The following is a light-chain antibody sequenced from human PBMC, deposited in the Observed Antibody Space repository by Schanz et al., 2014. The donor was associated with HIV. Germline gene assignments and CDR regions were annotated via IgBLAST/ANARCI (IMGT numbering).Light chain of an antibody. J-gene: IGKJ3*01. CDR3: QHYGSS. CDR2: DAS. V-gene: IGKV3D-15*01. CDR1: QSVGSN. Sequence: EIVLTQSPGTLSLSPGERATLSCRASQSVGSNLAWYQLKPGQAPRLLIYDASNRATGVPARFSGSGSGTEFTLTISSLQSEDFAVYYCQHYGSSFGPGTKVDIK.